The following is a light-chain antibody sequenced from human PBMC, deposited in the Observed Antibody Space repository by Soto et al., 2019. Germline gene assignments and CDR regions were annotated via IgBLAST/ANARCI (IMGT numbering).Light chain of an antibody. V-gene: IGKV1-33*01. J-gene: IGKJ4*01. CDR2: DAS. CDR1: QTISNY. CDR3: QQYDNLPLT. Sequence: PTSLSASVGYGVTIPCWASQTISNYLNWYQQKPGKAPKLLIYDASNLETGVPSRFSGSGSGTDFTFTISSLQPEDIATYYCQQYDNLPLTFGGRSNVDIK.